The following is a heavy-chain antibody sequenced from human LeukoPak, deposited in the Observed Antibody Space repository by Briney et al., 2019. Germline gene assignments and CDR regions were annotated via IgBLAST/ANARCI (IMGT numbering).Heavy chain of an antibody. D-gene: IGHD2-2*01. J-gene: IGHJ5*02. CDR2: IFYSGST. CDR3: ARVPDTSSPTSRFDP. CDR1: DDSISGYY. V-gene: IGHV4-59*01. Sequence: PSETLSLTCTVSDDSISGYYWSWIRQPPGKGLEWIGYIFYSGSTNYNPSLRGRVTISVDTSKNQFSLKLSSVTAADTAVYYCARVPDTSSPTSRFDPWGQGTQVTVSS.